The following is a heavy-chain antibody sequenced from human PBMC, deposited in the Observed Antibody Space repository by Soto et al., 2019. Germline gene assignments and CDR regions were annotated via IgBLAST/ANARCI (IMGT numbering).Heavy chain of an antibody. V-gene: IGHV1-18*04. CDR1: GYTFSTYG. CDR3: VRDRPYSSSSAVRFDP. J-gene: IGHJ5*02. CDR2: ISGFNSYT. Sequence: WASVKVSCKSSGYTFSTYGITWVRQAPGRGLEWMGWISGFNSYTSYAQKFRGRVTMTTDTSTSTAYMELRGLRSDDTAVYYCVRDRPYSSSSAVRFDPWGQGTLVTVSS. D-gene: IGHD6-13*01.